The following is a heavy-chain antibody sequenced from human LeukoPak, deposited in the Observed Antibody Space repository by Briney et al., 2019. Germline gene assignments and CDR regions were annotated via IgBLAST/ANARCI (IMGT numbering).Heavy chain of an antibody. V-gene: IGHV4-59*01. J-gene: IGHJ4*02. CDR2: IYYSGST. CDR3: ARDFQGSSSGWYGDDRGSFDY. CDR1: GGSISSYY. D-gene: IGHD6-19*01. Sequence: SETLSLTCTVSGGSISSYYWSWIRQPPGKGLEWIGYIYYSGSTNYNPSLKSRVTISVDTSKNQFSLKLSSVTAADTAVYYCARDFQGSSSGWYGDDRGSFDYWGQGTLVTVSS.